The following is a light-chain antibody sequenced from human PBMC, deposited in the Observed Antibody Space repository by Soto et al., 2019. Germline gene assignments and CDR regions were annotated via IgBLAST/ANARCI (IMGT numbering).Light chain of an antibody. V-gene: IGKV3-20*01. J-gene: IGKJ2*01. CDR3: QQYGSSLVT. CDR1: QSVSSSY. CDR2: GAS. Sequence: EIVLTQSPGTLSLSPGERATLSCRASQSVSSSYLAWYQQKPGQAPRLLIYGASSRATGIPDRFSGSGSRTDVTLTISRLEPEDFAVYYCQQYGSSLVTFGQGTKLEIK.